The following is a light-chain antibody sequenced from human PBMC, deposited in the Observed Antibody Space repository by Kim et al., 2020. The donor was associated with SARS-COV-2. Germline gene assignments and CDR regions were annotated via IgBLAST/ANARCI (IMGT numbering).Light chain of an antibody. CDR3: QQYGSSPLT. J-gene: IGKJ4*01. CDR1: QSVSSSY. Sequence: SPGERVTLSLRASQSVSSSYLSWYQQQPGPAPRLLIYGASSRAIGIPDRFSGSGSGTDFTLTISRLEPEDFAVYYCQQYGSSPLTFGGGTKVDIK. CDR2: GAS. V-gene: IGKV3-20*01.